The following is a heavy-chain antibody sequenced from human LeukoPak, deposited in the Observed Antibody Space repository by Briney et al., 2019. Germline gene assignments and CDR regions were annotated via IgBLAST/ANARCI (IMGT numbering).Heavy chain of an antibody. V-gene: IGHV3-21*01. CDR3: ARGQAGYNWGPDY. J-gene: IGHJ4*02. CDR1: GFTFSSYS. D-gene: IGHD5-24*01. Sequence: GGSLRLSCAASGFTFSSYSMNWVRQAPGKGLEWVSSISSSSSYIYYADSVKGRFTISRDNAKNPLYLQMNSLRAEDTAVYYCARGQAGYNWGPDYWGQGTLVTVSS. CDR2: ISSSSSYI.